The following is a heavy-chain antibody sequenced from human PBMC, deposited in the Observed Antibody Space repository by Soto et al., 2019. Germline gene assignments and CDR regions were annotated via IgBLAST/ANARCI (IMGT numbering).Heavy chain of an antibody. CDR3: ATGIGAAHTY. V-gene: IGHV1-24*01. CDR1: GYTLTELS. D-gene: IGHD6-25*01. Sequence: QVQLEQSGAEVKKPGASVKVSCKVSGYTLTELSMHWVRQAPGKGREWMGGVDPEGGETMYAQKFQGRVTMTEDTPTDTAYMELSSLRSADTAVYYCATGIGAAHTYWGQGTLVTVSS. J-gene: IGHJ4*02. CDR2: VDPEGGET.